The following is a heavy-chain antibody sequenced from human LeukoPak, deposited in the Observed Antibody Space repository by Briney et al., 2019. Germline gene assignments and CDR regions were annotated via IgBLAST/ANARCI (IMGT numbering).Heavy chain of an antibody. CDR3: ARERGQWLVDNWFDP. D-gene: IGHD6-19*01. J-gene: IGHJ5*02. CDR2: IYYSGST. Sequence: SETLSLTCTVSGGSISSSSYYWGWIRQPPGKGLEWIGSIYYSGSTYYNPSLKSRVTISVDTSKNQFSLKLSSVTAADTAVYYCARERGQWLVDNWFDPWGQGTLVTVSS. V-gene: IGHV4-39*07. CDR1: GGSISSSSYY.